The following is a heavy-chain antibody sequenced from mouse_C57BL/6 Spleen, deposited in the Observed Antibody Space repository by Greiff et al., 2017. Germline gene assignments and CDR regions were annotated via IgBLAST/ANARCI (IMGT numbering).Heavy chain of an antibody. Sequence: VQLQQPGAELVKPGASVKMSCKASGYTFTSYWITWVKQRPGQGLEWIGDIYPGSGSTNYNEKFKSKATLTVDTYSITAYRQLSSLTSEDSAVYYWARGGNYAFYYAMDYWGQGTSVTVSS. D-gene: IGHD2-1*01. J-gene: IGHJ4*01. CDR1: GYTFTSYW. CDR3: ARGGNYAFYYAMDY. CDR2: IYPGSGST. V-gene: IGHV1-55*01.